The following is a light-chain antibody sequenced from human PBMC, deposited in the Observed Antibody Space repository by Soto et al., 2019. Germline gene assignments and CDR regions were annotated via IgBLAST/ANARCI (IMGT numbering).Light chain of an antibody. CDR1: SSDVGGYYY. Sequence: LTQSVSVSSSPVHSIAITCTRTSSDVGGYYYVSFSQKYPAKAPKLMIYDVSSRPSGVSSRFSGSKSGNTASLTISGLQAEDEADYYCYSYSGSTSSYVFGSGTKVTVL. CDR3: YSYSGSTSSYV. J-gene: IGLJ1*01. CDR2: DVS. V-gene: IGLV2-14*01.